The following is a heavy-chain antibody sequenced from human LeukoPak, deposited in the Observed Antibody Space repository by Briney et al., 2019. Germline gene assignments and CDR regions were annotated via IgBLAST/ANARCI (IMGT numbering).Heavy chain of an antibody. Sequence: SGGSLRLSCAASGFTFSSYVIHWVRQAPGKGLEWVAMISYDGSNKYYADSVKGRFTISRDNSKNTLYLQMNSLKTEDTAVYYCAKDYYGSGSSSCGMDVWGQGTTVTVSS. CDR3: AKDYYGSGSSSCGMDV. CDR2: ISYDGSNK. V-gene: IGHV3-30-3*01. J-gene: IGHJ6*02. CDR1: GFTFSSYV. D-gene: IGHD3-10*01.